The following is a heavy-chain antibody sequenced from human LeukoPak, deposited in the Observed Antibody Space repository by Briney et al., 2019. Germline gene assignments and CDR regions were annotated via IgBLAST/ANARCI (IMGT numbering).Heavy chain of an antibody. Sequence: PGGSLRLSCAATGFTFSSYSMNWVRQAPGKGLEWASSISSSSTYIYYADSVKGRFTISRDNAKNSLYLQMNSLRAEDTAEYYCAREGASMTTVTYYYYGMDVWGQGTTVTVSS. CDR3: AREGASMTTVTYYYYGMDV. CDR2: ISSSSTYI. CDR1: GFTFSSYS. V-gene: IGHV3-21*01. J-gene: IGHJ6*02. D-gene: IGHD4-17*01.